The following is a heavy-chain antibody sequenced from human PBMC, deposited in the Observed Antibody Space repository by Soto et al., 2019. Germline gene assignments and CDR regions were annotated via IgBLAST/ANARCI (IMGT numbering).Heavy chain of an antibody. Sequence: ASVKVSCKASGFTFTRSAVQWVRQARGQRLEWIGWIVVGSGTTNYAQKFQERVTIIRDMPTNTVYMELNSLKTEDTAVYYCTTVRDNTGYYDTTYLDYWGQGTPVTVSS. J-gene: IGHJ4*02. CDR1: GFTFTRSA. V-gene: IGHV1-58*01. D-gene: IGHD3-22*01. CDR3: TTVRDNTGYYDTTYLDY. CDR2: IVVGSGTT.